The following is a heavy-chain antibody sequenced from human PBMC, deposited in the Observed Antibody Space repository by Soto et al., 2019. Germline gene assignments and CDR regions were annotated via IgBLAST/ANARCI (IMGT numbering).Heavy chain of an antibody. CDR2: IYYSGST. CDR3: ARKLELLYYFDY. CDR1: GGSISSSSYY. D-gene: IGHD1-7*01. V-gene: IGHV4-39*01. J-gene: IGHJ4*02. Sequence: PSETLSLTCTVSGGSISSSSYYWGWIRQPPGKGLEWIGSIYYSGSTYYNPSPKSRVTISVDTSKNQFSLKLSSVTAADTAVYYCARKLELLYYFDYWGQGTLVTVSS.